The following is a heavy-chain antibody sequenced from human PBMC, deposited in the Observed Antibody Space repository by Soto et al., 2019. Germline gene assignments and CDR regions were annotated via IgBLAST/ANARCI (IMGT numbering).Heavy chain of an antibody. J-gene: IGHJ4*01. D-gene: IGHD1-26*01. CDR1: GFDFSNGW. V-gene: IGHV3-15*05. CDR2: IKSKRDGGTT. CDR3: STEEWE. Sequence: EVQLVESGGGLVKPGGSLRLSCAASGFDFSNGWMSWVRQAPGKGLEWVGRIKSKRDGGTTDYAAPVKGRFTISRDDSKDMLFLQMDSLKIEDTAVYYCSTEEWEWGQGALVTVSS.